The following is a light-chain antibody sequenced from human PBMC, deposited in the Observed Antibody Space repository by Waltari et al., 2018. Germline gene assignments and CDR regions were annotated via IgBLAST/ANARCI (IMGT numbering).Light chain of an antibody. CDR2: DVY. Sequence: QSALTQPRSVSGSPGQSVTISCTGASSDVGDYEYVSWYQQHPGKVPKLLIFDVYKRASGVPDRCSGSKSGNTASLTISGLQPEDEADYHCCSYVGASTFVFGGGTKLTVL. V-gene: IGLV2-11*01. CDR3: CSYVGASTFV. J-gene: IGLJ2*01. CDR1: SSDVGDYEY.